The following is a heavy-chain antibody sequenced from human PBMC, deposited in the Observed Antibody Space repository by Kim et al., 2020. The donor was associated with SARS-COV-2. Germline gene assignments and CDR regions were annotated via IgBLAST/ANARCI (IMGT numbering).Heavy chain of an antibody. Sequence: TSYAQKFQGRVTMTRDTSTSTVYMELSSLRSEDTAVYYCARDREGAPSDYWGQGTLVTVSS. V-gene: IGHV1-46*01. CDR2: T. CDR3: ARDREGAPSDY. D-gene: IGHD1-26*01. J-gene: IGHJ4*02.